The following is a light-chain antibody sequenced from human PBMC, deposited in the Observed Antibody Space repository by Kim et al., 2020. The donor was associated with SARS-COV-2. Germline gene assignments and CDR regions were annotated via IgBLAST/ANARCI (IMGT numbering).Light chain of an antibody. J-gene: IGLJ2*01. Sequence: VSPGQTASITCAGGKLGNKYGCWYQQKPGQSPVLVIYQDSKRPSGIPERFSGSNSGNTATLTISGTQAMDEADYYCQAWDSSTVVFGGGTQLTVL. V-gene: IGLV3-1*01. CDR3: QAWDSSTVV. CDR2: QDS. CDR1: KLGNKY.